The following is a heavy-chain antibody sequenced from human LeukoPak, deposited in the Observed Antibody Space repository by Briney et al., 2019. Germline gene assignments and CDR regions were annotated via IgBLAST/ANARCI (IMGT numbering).Heavy chain of an antibody. CDR1: GYTFTSYA. CDR2: INPNSGGT. J-gene: IGHJ4*02. V-gene: IGHV1-2*02. CDR3: ARDPPHRGVVVRYFDY. D-gene: IGHD2-15*01. Sequence: ASVKVSCKASGYTFTSYAMHWVRQAPGQGLEWMGWINPNSGGTNYAQKFQGRVTMTRDTSISTAYMELSRLRSDDTAVYYCARDPPHRGVVVRYFDYWGQGTLVTVSS.